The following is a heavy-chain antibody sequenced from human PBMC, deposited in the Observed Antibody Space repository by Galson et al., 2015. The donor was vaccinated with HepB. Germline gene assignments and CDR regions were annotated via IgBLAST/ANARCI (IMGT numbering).Heavy chain of an antibody. V-gene: IGHV3-43*01. CDR3: AKGGATMDDSIDY. D-gene: IGHD5-12*01. J-gene: IGHJ4*02. CDR1: GFTFDDYT. CDR2: ISWDGGST. Sequence: SLRLSCAASGFTFDDYTMHWVRQAPGKGLEWVPLISWDGGSTYYADSVKGRFTISRDNSKNSLYLQMNSLRTEDTALYYCAKGGATMDDSIDYWGQGTLVTVSS.